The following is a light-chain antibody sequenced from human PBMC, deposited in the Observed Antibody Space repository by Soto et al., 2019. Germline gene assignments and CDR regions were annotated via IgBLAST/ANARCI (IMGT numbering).Light chain of an antibody. V-gene: IGKV1-5*03. CDR1: QTISSW. J-gene: IGKJ1*01. CDR3: QHYNSYSEA. Sequence: DTQITQSPATLSGSVGDRVTITCRASQTISSWLAWYQQKPGKAPKLLIYKASTLKSGVPSRFSGSGSGTEITLTISSLQPDDFATYYCQHYNSYSEAFGQGTKVDIK. CDR2: KAS.